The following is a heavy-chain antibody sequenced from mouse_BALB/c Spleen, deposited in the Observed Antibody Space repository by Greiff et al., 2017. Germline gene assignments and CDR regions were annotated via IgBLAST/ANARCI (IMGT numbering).Heavy chain of an antibody. CDR3: ARRTAGYAMDY. CDR2: INPYNGAT. J-gene: IGHJ4*01. D-gene: IGHD1-2*01. CDR1: GYSFTGYY. Sequence: VQLKESGPELVKPGASVKISCKASGYSFTGYYMHWVKQSHVKSLEWIGRINPYNGATSYNQNFKDKASLTVDKSSSTAYMELHSLTSEDSAVYYCARRTAGYAMDYWGQGTSVTVSS. V-gene: IGHV1-31*01.